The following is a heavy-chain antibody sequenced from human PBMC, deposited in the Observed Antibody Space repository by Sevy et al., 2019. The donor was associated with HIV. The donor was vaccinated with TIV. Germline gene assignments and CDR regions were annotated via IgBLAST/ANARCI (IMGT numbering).Heavy chain of an antibody. CDR3: AKDIRSPSSGGLTFGGMDV. CDR2: ISWNSGSI. CDR1: GFTFDDYA. J-gene: IGHJ6*02. V-gene: IGHV3-9*01. D-gene: IGHD6-25*01. Sequence: GGSLRLSCAASGFTFDDYAMHWVRQAPGKGLEWVSGISWNSGSIGYADSVKGRFTISRDNAKNSLYLQMNSLRAEDTALYYWAKDIRSPSSGGLTFGGMDVWGQGTTVTVSS.